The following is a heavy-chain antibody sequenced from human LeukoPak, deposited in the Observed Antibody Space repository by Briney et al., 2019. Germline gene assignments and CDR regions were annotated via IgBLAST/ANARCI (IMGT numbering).Heavy chain of an antibody. CDR3: ARGGNYYDSSPLDY. J-gene: IGHJ4*02. CDR1: GGSISSYY. V-gene: IGHV4-59*01. Sequence: SETLSLTCTVSGGSISSYYWSWIRQPPGKGLEWIGYIYYSGSTNYNPSLKSRVTISVDTSKNQFSLKLSSATAADTAVYYCARGGNYYDSSPLDYWGQGTLVTVSS. CDR2: IYYSGST. D-gene: IGHD3-22*01.